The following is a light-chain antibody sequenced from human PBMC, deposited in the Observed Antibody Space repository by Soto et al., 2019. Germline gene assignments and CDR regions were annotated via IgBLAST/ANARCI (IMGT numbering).Light chain of an antibody. J-gene: IGKJ1*01. CDR2: AAS. CDR1: QSVSNN. CDR3: QQYNNWPWT. Sequence: EIVLTQSRGTLSLSPGERATLSCKASQSVSNNLAWYQQKPGQAXRLLIYAASIRATGIPARFSVSGSGTEFTLTISSLQSEDFAVYYCQQYNNWPWTVGQVTKVEIK. V-gene: IGKV3-15*01.